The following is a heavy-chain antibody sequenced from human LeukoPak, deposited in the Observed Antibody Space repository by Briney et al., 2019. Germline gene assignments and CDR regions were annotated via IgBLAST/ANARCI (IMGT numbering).Heavy chain of an antibody. CDR2: IIPNSRAT. V-gene: IGHV1-2*02. CDR1: GYTFTGYY. J-gene: IGHJ4*02. CDR3: ARQLGGTSRDY. Sequence: ASVKLFCKASGYTFTGYYMHWVRQAPGQGLEWLGRIIPNSRATNYAQNLQGRVTMTRDTSISTAYMELKRLTSDDTAVYYCARQLGGTSRDYWGQGTLVTVSS. D-gene: IGHD3-16*01.